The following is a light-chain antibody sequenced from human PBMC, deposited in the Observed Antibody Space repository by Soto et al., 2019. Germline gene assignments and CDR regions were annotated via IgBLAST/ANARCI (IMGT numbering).Light chain of an antibody. CDR2: DAS. V-gene: IGKV3-11*01. Sequence: EIVLTQSPATLSLSPGERATLSCRASQSVSSYLAWYQQKPGQAPRLLIYDASNRATGFPARFSGSGCGTDFTLTICILEPEDFAVYYFQLRSNCLWTFVQGTKVEIK. J-gene: IGKJ1*01. CDR3: QLRSNCLWT. CDR1: QSVSSY.